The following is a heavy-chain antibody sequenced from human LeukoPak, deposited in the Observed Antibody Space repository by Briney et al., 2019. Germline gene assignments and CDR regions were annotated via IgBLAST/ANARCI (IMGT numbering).Heavy chain of an antibody. J-gene: IGHJ4*02. CDR3: ASHTYSSGWPTFDY. V-gene: IGHV4-59*08. D-gene: IGHD6-19*01. CDR2: IYYSGST. Sequence: SETLSLTCTVSGGSISSDYWNWIRQPPGKGLEWIGYIYYSGSTNYNPSLKSRVTISVDTSKNQFSLKLSSVTAADTAVCYCASHTYSSGWPTFDYWGQGTPVTVSS. CDR1: GGSISSDY.